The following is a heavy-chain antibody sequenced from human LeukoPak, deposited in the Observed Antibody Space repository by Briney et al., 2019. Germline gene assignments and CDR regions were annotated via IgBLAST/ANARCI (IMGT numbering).Heavy chain of an antibody. V-gene: IGHV3-33*01. J-gene: IGHJ4*02. CDR3: ARDDNPYYYDSSGLDY. Sequence: GGSLRLCCAASGFTFSSYGMHWVRQAPDKGLEWVAVIWYDGSNKYYVDSVKGRFTISRDNSKNTLYLQMNSLRAEDTAVYYCARDDNPYYYDSSGLDYWGQGTLVTVSS. CDR2: IWYDGSNK. CDR1: GFTFSSYG. D-gene: IGHD3-22*01.